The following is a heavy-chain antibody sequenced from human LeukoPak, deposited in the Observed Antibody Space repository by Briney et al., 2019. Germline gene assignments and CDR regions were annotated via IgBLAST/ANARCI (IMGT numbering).Heavy chain of an antibody. CDR1: GGSISSYY. CDR2: IYYSGST. J-gene: IGHJ3*02. Sequence: SETLSLTCTVSGGSISSYYWSWIRQPPGKGLEWIGYIYYSGSTNYNPSLKSRVTISVDTSKNQFSLKLSSVTAADTAVYYCARALYSGSYFAFDIWGQGTMVTVSS. V-gene: IGHV4-59*08. D-gene: IGHD1-26*01. CDR3: ARALYSGSYFAFDI.